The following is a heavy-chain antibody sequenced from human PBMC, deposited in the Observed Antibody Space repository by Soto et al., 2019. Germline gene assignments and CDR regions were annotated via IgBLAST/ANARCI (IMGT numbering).Heavy chain of an antibody. CDR3: ARGWYYYDSSGYPFDI. D-gene: IGHD3-22*01. CDR1: GDTFNSYA. J-gene: IGHJ3*02. Sequence: SVKVSCKASGDTFNSYAISWVRQAPGQGLQWMGGIIPIFGTTNYAQKFQGRVTITADESSSTAYMELSSLRSEDTAVYFCARGWYYYDSSGYPFDIWGQGTMVTVSS. CDR2: IIPIFGTT. V-gene: IGHV1-69*13.